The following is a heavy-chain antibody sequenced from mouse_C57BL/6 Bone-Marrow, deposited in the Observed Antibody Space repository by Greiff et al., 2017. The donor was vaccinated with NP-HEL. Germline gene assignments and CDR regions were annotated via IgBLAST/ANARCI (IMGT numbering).Heavy chain of an antibody. J-gene: IGHJ4*01. D-gene: IGHD1-1*01. Sequence: QVQLQQSGAELAKPGASVKLSCKASGYTFTSYWMHWVKQRPGQGLEWIGYINPSSGYTKYNQKFKDKATLTADKSSSTAYMQLSSLTYEDSAVSYCERKPRFSYSRWAGVYAKDYWGQGTSVTVSS. CDR3: ERKPRFSYSRWAGVYAKDY. V-gene: IGHV1-7*01. CDR2: INPSSGYT. CDR1: GYTFTSYW.